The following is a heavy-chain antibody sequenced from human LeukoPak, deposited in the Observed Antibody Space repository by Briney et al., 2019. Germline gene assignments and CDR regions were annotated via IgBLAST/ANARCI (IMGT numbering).Heavy chain of an antibody. J-gene: IGHJ6*02. D-gene: IGHD3-10*01. Sequence: GGSLRLSCAASGFTFSNYGMHWVRQTPGKGLEWVAIISYDGSNKYYADSVKGRFTISRDISKNTLYLQMNSLRPEDTAVYFCATRAEGYYYGSGSYYGMDVWGQGTTVTVSS. CDR2: ISYDGSNK. CDR3: ATRAEGYYYGSGSYYGMDV. V-gene: IGHV3-30*03. CDR1: GFTFSNYG.